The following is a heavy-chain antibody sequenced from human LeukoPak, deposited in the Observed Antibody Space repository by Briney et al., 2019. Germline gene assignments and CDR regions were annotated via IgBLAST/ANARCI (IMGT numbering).Heavy chain of an antibody. J-gene: IGHJ5*02. CDR2: INPDTSGT. D-gene: IGHD2-21*02. Sequence: GASVKVSCKASGYTFTGYYIHWVRQAPGQGLEWMGCINPDTSGTNYAQKFQGGVTMTRDTSISTAYMELSRLRSDDTAMYYCAREKVVTSTYNWLDPWGQGTLVTVSS. CDR1: GYTFTGYY. V-gene: IGHV1-2*02. CDR3: AREKVVTSTYNWLDP.